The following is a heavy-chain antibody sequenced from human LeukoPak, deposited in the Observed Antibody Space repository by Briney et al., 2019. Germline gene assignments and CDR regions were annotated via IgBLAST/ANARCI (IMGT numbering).Heavy chain of an antibody. CDR3: AREGRDYHYGMDV. CDR2: INSDGSST. CDR1: GFTFSSYW. Sequence: GGSLRLSCAASGFTFSSYWMHWVRQAPGKGLVWVSRINSDGSSTSYADSVKGRFTISRDNAKNTLYLQMNSLRAEDTAVYYCAREGRDYHYGMDVWGQGTTVTVSS. V-gene: IGHV3-74*01. J-gene: IGHJ6*02.